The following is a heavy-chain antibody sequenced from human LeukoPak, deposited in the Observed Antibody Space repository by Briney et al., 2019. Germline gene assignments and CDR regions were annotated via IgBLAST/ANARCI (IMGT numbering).Heavy chain of an antibody. CDR3: AKVPSSIAAENWFDP. CDR2: ISGSGGST. Sequence: GGSLRLSCAASGFTFSSYAMSWVRQAPGKGLEWVSAISGSGGSTYYADSVKGRFTISRDNSKNTLHLQMNSLRAEDTAVYYCAKVPSSIAAENWFDPWGQGTLVTVSS. D-gene: IGHD6-6*01. J-gene: IGHJ5*02. V-gene: IGHV3-23*01. CDR1: GFTFSSYA.